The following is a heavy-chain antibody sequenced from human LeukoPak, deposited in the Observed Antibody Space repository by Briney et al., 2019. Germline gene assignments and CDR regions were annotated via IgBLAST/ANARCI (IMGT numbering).Heavy chain of an antibody. V-gene: IGHV4-30-4*08. D-gene: IGHD1-7*01. CDR1: GGSISSGDYY. Sequence: SETLSLTCTVSGGSISSGDYYWSWIRQPPGKGLEWIGYIYYSGSTYYNPSLKSRVTISVDTSKNQFSLKLSSVTAADTAVYYCARAFGTTPNWFDPWGQGTLVTVSS. CDR3: ARAFGTTPNWFDP. J-gene: IGHJ5*02. CDR2: IYYSGST.